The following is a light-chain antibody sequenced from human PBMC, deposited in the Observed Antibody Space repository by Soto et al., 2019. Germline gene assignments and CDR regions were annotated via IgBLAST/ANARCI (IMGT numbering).Light chain of an antibody. Sequence: DIQMTQSPSTLSASVGDRVTITCRAGQSISSWLAWYQQKPGKAPKLLIYDASSLESGVPSRFSGSGSGTEFTLTISSLQPDDFATYYCQQYNSYSPTFGGGTKVDIK. V-gene: IGKV1-5*01. CDR3: QQYNSYSPT. CDR2: DAS. J-gene: IGKJ4*01. CDR1: QSISSW.